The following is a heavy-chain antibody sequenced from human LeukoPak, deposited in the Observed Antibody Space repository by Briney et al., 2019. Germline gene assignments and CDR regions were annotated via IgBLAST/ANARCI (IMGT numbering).Heavy chain of an antibody. J-gene: IGHJ4*02. Sequence: GGSLRLSCAASGFTFSDYYMSWIRQAPGKGLEWVSYISSSGSTIYYADSVKVRFTISRDNAKNSLYLQMNSLRAEDTAVYYCATGYSSSWSYYFDYWGQGTLVTVSS. D-gene: IGHD6-13*01. V-gene: IGHV3-11*04. CDR1: GFTFSDYY. CDR3: ATGYSSSWSYYFDY. CDR2: ISSSGSTI.